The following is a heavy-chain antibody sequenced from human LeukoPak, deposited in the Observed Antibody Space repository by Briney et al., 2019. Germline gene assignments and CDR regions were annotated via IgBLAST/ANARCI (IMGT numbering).Heavy chain of an antibody. CDR1: GDSITNHY. D-gene: IGHD5-12*01. J-gene: IGHJ6*02. CDR3: ARESGYVTDPDYYYGMDV. CDR2: VYHTGST. V-gene: IGHV4-59*11. Sequence: SETLSLTCSVSGDSITNHYWSWIRQPPGQGLEWIGYVYHTGSTNYNPSLKSRVTMSMDTSKSQFSLKLSSVTTADTAVYYCARESGYVTDPDYYYGMDVWGQGATVTVSS.